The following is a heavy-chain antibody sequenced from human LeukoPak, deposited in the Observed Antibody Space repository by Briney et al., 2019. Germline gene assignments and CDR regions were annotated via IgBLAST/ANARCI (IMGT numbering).Heavy chain of an antibody. D-gene: IGHD3-22*01. Sequence: GGSLRLSCAASGFTFSSYGMHWVRQAPGKGLEWVAVISYDGSNKYYADSVKGRFTISRDNPKNTLYLQMNSLRAEDTAVYYCAKDNYDVWGQGTLVTVSS. CDR3: AKDNYDV. CDR2: ISYDGSNK. J-gene: IGHJ4*02. CDR1: GFTFSSYG. V-gene: IGHV3-30*18.